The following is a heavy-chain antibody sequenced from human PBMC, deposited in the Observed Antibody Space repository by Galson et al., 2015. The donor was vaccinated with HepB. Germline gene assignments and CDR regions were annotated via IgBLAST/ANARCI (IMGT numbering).Heavy chain of an antibody. CDR2: IIPIFGTA. CDR1: GGTFSSYA. V-gene: IGHV1-69*13. CDR3: ARDRPEAPIWSGYYDRENWFDP. D-gene: IGHD3-3*01. Sequence: SVKVSCKASGGTFSSYAISWVRQAPGQGLEWMGGIIPIFGTANYAQKFQGRVTITADESTSTAYMELSSLRSEDTAVYYCARDRPEAPIWSGYYDRENWFDPWGQGTLVTVSP. J-gene: IGHJ5*02.